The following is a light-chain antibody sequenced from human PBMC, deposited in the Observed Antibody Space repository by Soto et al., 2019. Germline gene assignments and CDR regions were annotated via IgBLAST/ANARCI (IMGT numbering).Light chain of an antibody. Sequence: DIRLTQSPSFVSAAVGERVTLTCRASQDISNSLAWYQQRPGKAPTLLIFATSNVHSGVPSRFSGSGSGTDFTLTISSLHPEDFTTYYCQQASSFPRTVGQGTKVDIK. CDR3: QQASSFPRT. V-gene: IGKV1-12*01. CDR1: QDISNS. J-gene: IGKJ1*01. CDR2: ATS.